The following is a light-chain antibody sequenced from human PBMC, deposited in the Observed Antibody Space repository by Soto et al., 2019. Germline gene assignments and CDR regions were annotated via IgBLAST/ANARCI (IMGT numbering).Light chain of an antibody. CDR2: GAS. J-gene: IGKJ1*01. CDR1: HSVSSS. CDR3: QHYNTWPWT. Sequence: EVVMTQSPATLSLSPGERATLSCRASHSVSSSLAWYQQKPGQTPRLLIYGASTRATGIPARFSGSGSGTEFTLTIGSLQSEDFAVYYCQHYNTWPWTFGQGTKVEIK. V-gene: IGKV3-15*01.